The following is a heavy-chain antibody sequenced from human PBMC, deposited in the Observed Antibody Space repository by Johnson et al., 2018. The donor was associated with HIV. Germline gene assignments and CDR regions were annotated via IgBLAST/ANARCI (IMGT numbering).Heavy chain of an antibody. Sequence: VQLVESGGGLVRPGGSLRLSCAASGFTVSDNYLTWVRQAPGKGLEWVSVLYSGGRTYYADSVRGRFTISRDNSKNTVYLQMNSLRAEDTAVYYCAKDGFGWADAFDIWGHGTMVTVSS. J-gene: IGHJ3*02. V-gene: IGHV3-66*02. CDR3: AKDGFGWADAFDI. D-gene: IGHD5-24*01. CDR1: GFTVSDNY. CDR2: LYSGGRT.